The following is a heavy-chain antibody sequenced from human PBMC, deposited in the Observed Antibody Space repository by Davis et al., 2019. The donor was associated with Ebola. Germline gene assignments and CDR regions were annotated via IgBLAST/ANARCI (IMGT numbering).Heavy chain of an antibody. J-gene: IGHJ3*02. Sequence: GGSLRLSCAASGFTFSSYGMHWVRQAPGKGLEWVAVIWYDGSNKYYADSVKGRFTISRDNSKNTLYLQMNSLRAEDTAVYYCARTSPYGNAFDIWGQGTMVTVSS. CDR1: GFTFSSYG. V-gene: IGHV3-33*01. CDR2: IWYDGSNK. CDR3: ARTSPYGNAFDI. D-gene: IGHD3-10*01.